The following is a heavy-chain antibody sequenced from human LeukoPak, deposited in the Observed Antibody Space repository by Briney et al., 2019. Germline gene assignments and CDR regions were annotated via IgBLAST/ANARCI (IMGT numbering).Heavy chain of an antibody. V-gene: IGHV3-21*01. CDR2: ISSSSSYI. Sequence: PGGSLRLSCAASGFTFSSYSMNWVHQAPGKGLEWVSSISSSSSYIYYADSVKGRFTISRDNAKNSLYLQMNSLRAEDTAVYYCARVFEAIAAAGDFDYWGQGTLVTVSS. J-gene: IGHJ4*02. CDR3: ARVFEAIAAAGDFDY. CDR1: GFTFSSYS. D-gene: IGHD6-13*01.